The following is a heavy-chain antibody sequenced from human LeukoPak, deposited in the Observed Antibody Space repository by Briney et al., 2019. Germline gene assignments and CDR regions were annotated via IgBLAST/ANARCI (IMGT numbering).Heavy chain of an antibody. V-gene: IGHV4-31*03. J-gene: IGHJ4*02. Sequence: SETLSLTCTVSGGSISSGGYYWNWIRQYPGKDLEWIGYIYYSGSNYYNPSLQSRVTISLDTPNNQFSLKLSSVTAADTAVYYCVRCHGSGTTPLNWGQGTLVTVSS. D-gene: IGHD3-10*01. CDR3: VRCHGSGTTPLN. CDR1: GGSISSGGYY. CDR2: IYYSGSN.